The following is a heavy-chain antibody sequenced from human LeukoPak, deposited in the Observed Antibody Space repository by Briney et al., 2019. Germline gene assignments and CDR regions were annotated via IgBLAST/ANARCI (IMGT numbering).Heavy chain of an antibody. J-gene: IGHJ4*02. D-gene: IGHD6-6*01. CDR2: ISGSGGST. CDR3: AKGGGIAARLGTGDY. Sequence: GGSLSLSCAASGFTVSSNAMGWVRQAPGKGLEWVSAISGSGGSTYYADSVKGRFTISRDNSKNTLYLQMHSLRAEDTAVYYCAKGGGIAARLGTGDYWGQGTLVTVSS. V-gene: IGHV3-23*01. CDR1: GFTVSSNA.